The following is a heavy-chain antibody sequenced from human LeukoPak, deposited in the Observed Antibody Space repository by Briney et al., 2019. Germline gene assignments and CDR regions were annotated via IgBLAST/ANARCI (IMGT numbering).Heavy chain of an antibody. CDR2: ISYDGNNK. Sequence: GGSLRLSCAASGFTFSTYAMHWVRQAPGKGLEWVAVISYDGNNKYYADSVKGRFTISRDNSKNTLYLQMNSLRAEDTAVYYCARDRVVYYYYGMGVWGQGTTVTVSS. CDR1: GFTFSTYA. D-gene: IGHD3-10*01. V-gene: IGHV3-30*04. J-gene: IGHJ6*02. CDR3: ARDRVVYYYYGMGV.